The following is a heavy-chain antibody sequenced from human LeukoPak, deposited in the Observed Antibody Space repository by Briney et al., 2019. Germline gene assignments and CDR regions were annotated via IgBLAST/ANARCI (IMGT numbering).Heavy chain of an antibody. CDR2: IYYSGST. Sequence: SETLSLTCTVSGGSISSSSYYWGWIRQPPGKGLEWIGSIYYSGSTYYNPSLKSRVTISVDTSKNQLSLKLSSVTAADTAVYYCALYYYDSSGYYYAGYFQHWGQGTLVTVSS. D-gene: IGHD3-22*01. J-gene: IGHJ1*01. V-gene: IGHV4-39*01. CDR1: GGSISSSSYY. CDR3: ALYYYDSSGYYYAGYFQH.